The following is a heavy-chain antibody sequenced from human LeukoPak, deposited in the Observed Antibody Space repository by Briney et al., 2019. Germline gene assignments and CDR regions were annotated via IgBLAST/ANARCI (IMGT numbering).Heavy chain of an antibody. V-gene: IGHV4-4*02. CDR2: IYHSGST. Sequence: PSGTLSLTCAVSGGSISSSNWWSWVRPPPGKGLEWIGEIYHSGSTNYNPSLKSRVTISVDKSKNQFSLKLSSVTAADTAVYYCAREWGLSWRYGMDVSGQGTTVTVSS. J-gene: IGHJ6*02. D-gene: IGHD3-16*01. CDR3: AREWGLSWRYGMDV. CDR1: GGSISSSNW.